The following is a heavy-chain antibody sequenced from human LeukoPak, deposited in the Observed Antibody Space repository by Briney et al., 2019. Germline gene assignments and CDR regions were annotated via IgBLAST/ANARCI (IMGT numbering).Heavy chain of an antibody. CDR2: VSYDGSNK. CDR3: AKEEDSPTNFWSGYYSYYYYGMDV. D-gene: IGHD3-3*01. J-gene: IGHJ6*02. V-gene: IGHV3-30*18. CDR1: GFTFSSYG. Sequence: QVQLVESGGGVVQPGRSLRPSCAASGFTFSSYGMRWVRQAPGKGLDWVAVVSYDGSNKYYEDSVRGRFTISRDNSKNTLYLQMNSLRDEDTAVYYCAKEEDSPTNFWSGYYSYYYYGMDVWGQGTTVTVSS.